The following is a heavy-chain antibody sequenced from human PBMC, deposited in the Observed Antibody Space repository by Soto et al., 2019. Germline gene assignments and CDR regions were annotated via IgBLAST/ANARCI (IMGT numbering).Heavy chain of an antibody. CDR3: ARIPKDGFLECVLGGGMDV. Sequence: EVQLRESGGGWVQTGGSLRLSCAASGFTCSNYAMTWVRQAPGKGLEWVSTISGSAGSTYYADSVKGRFTISRDNSQNTLYLQMNSLRAEDTALYYFARIPKDGFLECVLGGGMDVWGQGTTVTVAS. CDR1: GFTCSNYA. D-gene: IGHD3-3*01. J-gene: IGHJ6*02. CDR2: ISGSAGST. V-gene: IGHV3-23*01.